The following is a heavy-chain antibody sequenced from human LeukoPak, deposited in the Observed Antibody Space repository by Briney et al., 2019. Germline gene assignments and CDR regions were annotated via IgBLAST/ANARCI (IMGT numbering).Heavy chain of an antibody. J-gene: IGHJ4*02. CDR3: ATGYYGSGSYYNDGFLDY. Sequence: ASVKVSCKVSGYTLTELSTHWVRQAPGKGLEWMGGFDPEDGETIYAQKFQGRVTMTEDTSTDTAYMELSSLRSEDTAVYYCATGYYGSGSYYNDGFLDYWGQGTPVTVSS. V-gene: IGHV1-24*01. CDR1: GYTLTELS. CDR2: FDPEDGET. D-gene: IGHD3-10*01.